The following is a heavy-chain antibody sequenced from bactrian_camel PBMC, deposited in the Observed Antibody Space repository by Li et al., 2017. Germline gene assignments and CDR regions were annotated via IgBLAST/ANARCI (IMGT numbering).Heavy chain of an antibody. CDR1: LSTYNTYC. CDR3: AADLPPYGSTCPGSLGY. D-gene: IGHD6*01. Sequence: HVQLVESGGGSVQVGGSLNLSCAASLSTYNTYCVGWFRQSPGKGREGLAAIDNDGHTRYADSVKGRFTISYDGAKNTVYLQMNSLEPEDTAVYYCAADLPPYGSTCPGSLGYWGQGTQVTVS. CDR2: IDNDGHT. J-gene: IGHJ6*01. V-gene: IGHV3S9*01.